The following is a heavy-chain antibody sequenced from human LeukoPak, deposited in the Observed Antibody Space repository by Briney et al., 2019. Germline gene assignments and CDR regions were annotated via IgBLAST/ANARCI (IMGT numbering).Heavy chain of an antibody. CDR3: ARDSRWLHQGFDY. D-gene: IGHD5-24*01. V-gene: IGHV4-59*01. CDR2: IYNSWTT. CDR1: GGSTSSYY. J-gene: IGHJ4*02. Sequence: KPSETLSLTCIVSGGSTSSYYWSWIRQPPGKGLEWIGFIYNSWTTNYNPSLKSRVTISEDTSKNQFSLKLSSVTAADTAVYYCARDSRWLHQGFDYWGQGTLVTVSS.